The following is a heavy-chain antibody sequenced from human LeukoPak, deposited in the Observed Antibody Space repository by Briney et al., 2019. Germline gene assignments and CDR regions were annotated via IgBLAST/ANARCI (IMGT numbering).Heavy chain of an antibody. CDR3: GLSMVRALSPDY. Sequence: PGGSLRLSCAGSGFTFSNHWMHWVRQAPGKGLVWVSGINSDGSSTKYADSVKGRFAISRDNAKNTLYLQMDSLRDEDTAVYYCGLSMVRALSPDYWGQGTLVTVSS. CDR2: INSDGSST. D-gene: IGHD3-10*01. V-gene: IGHV3-74*03. J-gene: IGHJ4*02. CDR1: GFTFSNHW.